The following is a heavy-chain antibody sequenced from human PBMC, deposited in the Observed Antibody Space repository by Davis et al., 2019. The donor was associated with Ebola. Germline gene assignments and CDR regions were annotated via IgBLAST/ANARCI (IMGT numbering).Heavy chain of an antibody. CDR3: ARDIQLPLNWFDP. CDR2: INPKSGGT. V-gene: IGHV1-2*06. Sequence: AASVKVSCKASGYTFTDFYMHWVRQAPGQGLEWMGRINPKSGGTTYAQKFQGRVTMTRDTSISTASMELSGLRSDDTAVYYCARDIQLPLNWFDPWGQGTLVTVSS. CDR1: GYTFTDFY. D-gene: IGHD2-2*01. J-gene: IGHJ5*02.